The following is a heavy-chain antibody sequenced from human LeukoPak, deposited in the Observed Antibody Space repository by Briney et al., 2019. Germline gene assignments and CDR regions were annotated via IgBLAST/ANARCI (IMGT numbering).Heavy chain of an antibody. J-gene: IGHJ3*02. CDR3: AKDRRPTYYSDSSGYYFRDAFDM. CDR1: GFTFSSDA. D-gene: IGHD3-22*01. CDR2: ISGSGGST. Sequence: GGSLRLSCAASGFTFSSDAMSWVRQAPGKGLEWVSAISGSGGSTYYADSVKGRFTISRDNSKNTLYLRMNSLRTEDTAVYYCAKDRRPTYYSDSSGYYFRDAFDMWGQGTMVTVSS. V-gene: IGHV3-23*01.